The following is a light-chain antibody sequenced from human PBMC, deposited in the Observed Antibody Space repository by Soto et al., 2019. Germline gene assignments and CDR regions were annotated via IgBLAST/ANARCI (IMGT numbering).Light chain of an antibody. Sequence: EIVLTQSPATLSSFPGDRVTVSCRASQAVNTRLAWYQHKPGQPPRLLIYDISTRATGIPTRFSGSGSGTEFTLTISSLQSEDFAVYYCQQYNSWPLTFGGGTKVDI. J-gene: IGKJ4*01. CDR2: DIS. CDR3: QQYNSWPLT. CDR1: QAVNTR. V-gene: IGKV3D-15*01.